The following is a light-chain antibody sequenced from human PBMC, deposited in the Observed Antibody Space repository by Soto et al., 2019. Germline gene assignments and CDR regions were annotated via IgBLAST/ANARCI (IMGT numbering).Light chain of an antibody. J-gene: IGKJ2*01. CDR1: QRITTY. Sequence: IHMTQSPSSLSASVGDRVTITCRASQRITTYLNWYQQKPGKAPKLLISTAATLQGGVPSRFSGSGSGTDFTLTITTLHPEDVATYFWQQSYSTPYTFGQGTKLEIK. CDR2: TAA. CDR3: QQSYSTPYT. V-gene: IGKV1-39*01.